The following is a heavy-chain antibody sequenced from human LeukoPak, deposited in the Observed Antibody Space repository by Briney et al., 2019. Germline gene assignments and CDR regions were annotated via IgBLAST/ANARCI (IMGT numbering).Heavy chain of an antibody. Sequence: SVKVSCKASGGTFSSYAISWVRHAPGQGLEWMVGIIPIFGTANYAQKFQGRVTITANESTSTAYMELSSLRSEDTAVYYCARVGLGDYEFFDYWGQGTLVTVSS. D-gene: IGHD4-17*01. CDR1: GGTFSSYA. J-gene: IGHJ4*02. CDR2: IIPIFGTA. CDR3: ARVGLGDYEFFDY. V-gene: IGHV1-69*13.